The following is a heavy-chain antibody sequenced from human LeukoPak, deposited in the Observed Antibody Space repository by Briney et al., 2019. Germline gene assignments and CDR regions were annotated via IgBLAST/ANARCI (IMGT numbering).Heavy chain of an antibody. D-gene: IGHD3-10*01. Sequence: GGSLRLSCVVSGFTFSSYAMHWVRQAPGKGLEYVSGISSDGGSTNYANSVKGRFTISRDNSKSTVSLQMNSLSPEDTGIYYCAKDARGVGFLYYSYMDVWGKGSTVTISS. CDR1: GFTFSSYA. J-gene: IGHJ6*03. CDR3: AKDARGVGFLYYSYMDV. V-gene: IGHV3-64*01. CDR2: ISSDGGST.